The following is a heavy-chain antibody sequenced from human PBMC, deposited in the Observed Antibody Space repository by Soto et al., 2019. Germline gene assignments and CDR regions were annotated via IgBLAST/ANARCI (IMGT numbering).Heavy chain of an antibody. D-gene: IGHD2-8*02. Sequence: ASVKVSCKASSFIFTSYGINCVRQAPGQGLEWMGWISGYNGNTKYGQKFQDRVTLTADTSTATAFMEVRSLRGDDSAVYYCATSGGHHFGMVVWGQGTTVTVSS. V-gene: IGHV1-18*01. CDR2: ISGYNGNT. CDR1: SFIFTSYG. CDR3: ATSGGHHFGMVV. J-gene: IGHJ6*02.